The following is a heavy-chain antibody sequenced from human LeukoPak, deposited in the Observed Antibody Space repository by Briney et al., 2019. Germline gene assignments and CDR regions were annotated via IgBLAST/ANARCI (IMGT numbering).Heavy chain of an antibody. V-gene: IGHV6-1*01. Sequence: SQTLSLTCAISGDSVSSNSAAWNWIRQSPSRGLEWLGRTYYRSKWYNDYAVSVKSRITINPDTSKNQFSLQLNSVTPEDTAVYYCARGVPTVLLWFGGTHHFDYWGQGTLVTVSS. CDR2: TYYRSKWYN. J-gene: IGHJ4*02. CDR3: ARGVPTVLLWFGGTHHFDY. CDR1: GDSVSSNSAA. D-gene: IGHD3-10*01.